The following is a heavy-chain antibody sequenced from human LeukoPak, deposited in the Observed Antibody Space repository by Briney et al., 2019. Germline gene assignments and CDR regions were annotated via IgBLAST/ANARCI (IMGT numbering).Heavy chain of an antibody. CDR1: GFTISSYW. CDR3: SRGRYYLDA. Sequence: GGSLRLSCAASGFTISSYWMSWVRQAPGKGLEWVANIKQDGSEKYYVDSVKGRFTISRDNAKNALYLQMNSLRAEDTAVYYCSRGRYYLDAWGQGTLVTVSS. V-gene: IGHV3-7*01. D-gene: IGHD4-17*01. J-gene: IGHJ4*02. CDR2: IKQDGSEK.